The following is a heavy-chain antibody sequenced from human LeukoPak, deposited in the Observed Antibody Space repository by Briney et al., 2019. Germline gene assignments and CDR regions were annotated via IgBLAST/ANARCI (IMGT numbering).Heavy chain of an antibody. CDR2: IYTSGST. CDR3: ARRVCSSISCHIPPGNWFET. J-gene: IGHJ5*02. D-gene: IGHD2-2*01. Sequence: PSETLSLTCTVSGGSISSGSYYWSWIRQPAGKGLEWIGRIYTSGSTNYNPSLKSRVTISVDTSKNQFSLKLSSVTAADTAVYYCARRVCSSISCHIPPGNWFETWGQGILVTVSS. CDR1: GGSISSGSYY. V-gene: IGHV4-61*02.